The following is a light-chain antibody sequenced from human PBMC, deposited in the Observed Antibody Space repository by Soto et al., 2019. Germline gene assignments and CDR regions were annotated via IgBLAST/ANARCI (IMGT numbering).Light chain of an antibody. J-gene: IGLJ1*01. CDR3: ATWDDSLNGYV. Sequence: QAVVTQPPSASGTPGQRVTISCSGSSSNIGDNAVNWYQRLPGAAPKLLIFTNSQRPSGVPDRFSGSKSGTSASLAISGLQSEDEADYYCATWDDSLNGYVFGTGTKLTVL. CDR1: SSNIGDNA. V-gene: IGLV1-44*01. CDR2: TNS.